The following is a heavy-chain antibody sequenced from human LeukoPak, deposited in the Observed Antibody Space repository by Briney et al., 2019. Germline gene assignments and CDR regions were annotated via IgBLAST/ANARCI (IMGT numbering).Heavy chain of an antibody. D-gene: IGHD6-19*01. CDR2: TYYRSKWYN. V-gene: IGHV6-1*01. J-gene: IGHJ4*02. CDR3: ARDRSYSSGPIPMQTFDY. CDR1: GDSVSSNSAA. Sequence: SQTLSLTCAISGDSVSSNSAAWNWIRQSPSRGLEWLGRTYYRSKWYNDYAVSVKSRITINPDTSKNQFSLQLNSVTPEDTAVYYCARDRSYSSGPIPMQTFDYWGQGTLVTVSS.